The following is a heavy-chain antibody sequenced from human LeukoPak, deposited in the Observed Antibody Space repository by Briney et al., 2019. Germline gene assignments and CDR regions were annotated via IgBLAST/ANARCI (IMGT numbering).Heavy chain of an antibody. CDR3: ARGAAMASFDY. V-gene: IGHV5-51*01. D-gene: IGHD5-18*01. J-gene: IGHJ4*02. CDR2: IYPGDSDT. Sequence: HGESLQISCQGSGYSFTSYWIGRVRQLPGKGLEWMGIIYPGDSDTRYSPSFQGQVTISADKSISTAYLQWSSLKASDTAMYYCARGAAMASFDYWGQGTLVTVSS. CDR1: GYSFTSYW.